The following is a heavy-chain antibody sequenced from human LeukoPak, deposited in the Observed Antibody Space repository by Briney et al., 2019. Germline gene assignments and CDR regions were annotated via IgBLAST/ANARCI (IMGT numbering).Heavy chain of an antibody. V-gene: IGHV4-4*07. CDR1: GGSFSGYY. J-gene: IGHJ2*01. Sequence: SETLSLTCAVYGGSFSGYYWNGVRRPAGKGLEWIGRIYTSGSTNYNPSLKSRVTMSVDTSKNQFSLKLSSVTAADTAVYYCARDALYCSSTSCYRYWYFDLWGRGTLVTVSS. CDR3: ARDALYCSSTSCYRYWYFDL. D-gene: IGHD2-2*01. CDR2: IYTSGST.